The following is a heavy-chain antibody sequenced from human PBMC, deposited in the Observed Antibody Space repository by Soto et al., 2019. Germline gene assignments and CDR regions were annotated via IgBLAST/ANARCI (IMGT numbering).Heavy chain of an antibody. CDR3: AHRGTLFWGGPPRGPLAWYFDL. CDR2: IYWDDDK. J-gene: IGHJ2*01. V-gene: IGHV2-5*02. CDR1: GFSLSTSGVG. D-gene: IGHD3-3*01. Sequence: QITLKESGPTLVKPTQTLTLTCTFSGFSLSTSGVGVGWIRQPPGKALEWLALIYWDDDKRYSPSLKSRLTLTKVTCKNQVVLTMPDMDPVDTATYSRAHRGTLFWGGPPRGPLAWYFDLWGRGTLVTVSS.